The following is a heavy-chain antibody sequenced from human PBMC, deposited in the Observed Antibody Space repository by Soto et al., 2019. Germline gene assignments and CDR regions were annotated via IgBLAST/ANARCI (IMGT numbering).Heavy chain of an antibody. J-gene: IGHJ6*02. V-gene: IGHV3-9*01. D-gene: IGHD3-16*01. CDR2: IKWNGDVI. CDR3: AKDIRRYDYGMDV. Sequence: EVQLVESGGDLVQPGRSLRLSCAATGFTFRDYAMHWVRQAPGKGLEWVSGIKWNGDVIGYADSVKGRFTISRDNAKNSLYLQMNSLRAEDTALYYCAKDIRRYDYGMDVWGQGTTVTVSS. CDR1: GFTFRDYA.